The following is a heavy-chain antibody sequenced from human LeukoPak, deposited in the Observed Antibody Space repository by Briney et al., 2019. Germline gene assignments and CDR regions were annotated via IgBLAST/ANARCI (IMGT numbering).Heavy chain of an antibody. CDR1: GGSISSGDYY. CDR3: ARGGDDILTGYYFDY. Sequence: SETLSLTCTVSGGSISSGDYYWSWIRQPPRKGLEWIGYIYYSGSTYYNPSLKSRVTISVDTSKNQFSLKLSSVTAADTAVYYCARGGDDILTGYYFDYWGQGTLVTVSS. V-gene: IGHV4-30-4*01. J-gene: IGHJ4*02. D-gene: IGHD3-9*01. CDR2: IYYSGST.